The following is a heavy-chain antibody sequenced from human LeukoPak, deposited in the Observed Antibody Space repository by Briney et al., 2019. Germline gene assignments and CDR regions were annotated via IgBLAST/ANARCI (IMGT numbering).Heavy chain of an antibody. V-gene: IGHV1-2*02. D-gene: IGHD5-18*01. CDR2: INPNSGGI. J-gene: IGHJ4*02. Sequence: AAVKVSCKASGYTVTGHYLHWVRQAPGQGLEWMGWINPNSGGINYAQKFQGRVTMTRDTSINTAYMELNSLTSDDTAMYYCAKDAYSGFSSSYNMDSWGQGTLVTVSS. CDR1: GYTVTGHY. CDR3: AKDAYSGFSSSYNMDS.